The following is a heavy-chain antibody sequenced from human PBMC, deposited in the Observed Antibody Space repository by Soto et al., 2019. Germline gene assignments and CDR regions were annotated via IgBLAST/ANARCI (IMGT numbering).Heavy chain of an antibody. D-gene: IGHD3-22*01. CDR3: AKRSPYSSGWYSPIFDY. CDR1: GDSFRDFA. V-gene: IGHV3-23*01. J-gene: IGHJ4*02. CDR2: NSDSGGRI. Sequence: LGLSEAALGDSFRDFALSWVRQAPADGIAWVSVNSDSGGRINYGDSVRGRFTVPTENSKNSLSLPMNSLRDEDTAVSFCAKRSPYSSGWYSPIFDYWGQGALVTV.